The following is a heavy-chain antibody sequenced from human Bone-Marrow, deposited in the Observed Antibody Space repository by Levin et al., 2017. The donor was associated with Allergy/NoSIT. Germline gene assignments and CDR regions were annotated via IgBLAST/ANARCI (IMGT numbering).Heavy chain of an antibody. Sequence: RGESLKISCATSGFTFNTYGLHWVRQAPGKGLEWVAVISNDGLNKNYVDSVKGRFTISRDISKNTVYLQMSSLRPEDTALYYCAREGSSGWFYFDFWGQGTLVTVSS. CDR1: GFTFNTYG. CDR2: ISNDGLNK. D-gene: IGHD6-19*01. V-gene: IGHV3-30*03. CDR3: AREGSSGWFYFDF. J-gene: IGHJ4*02.